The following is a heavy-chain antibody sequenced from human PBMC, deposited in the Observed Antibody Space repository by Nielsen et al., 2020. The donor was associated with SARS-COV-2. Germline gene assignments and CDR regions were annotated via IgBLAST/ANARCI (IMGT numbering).Heavy chain of an antibody. CDR2: ISSTSSYI. D-gene: IGHD6-6*01. J-gene: IGHJ4*02. CDR3: AREGPDSSSSYFDY. CDR1: GFIFGSYT. Sequence: GGSLRLSCAASGFIFGSYTMTYFRQAPGKGLEWVSSISSTSSYIYYADSVKGRFTISRDNAESSLYLQMNSLRAEDTAVYYCAREGPDSSSSYFDYWGQGTLVTVSS. V-gene: IGHV3-21*01.